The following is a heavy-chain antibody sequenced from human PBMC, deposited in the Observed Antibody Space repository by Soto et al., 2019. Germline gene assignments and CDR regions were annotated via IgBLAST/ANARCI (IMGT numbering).Heavy chain of an antibody. V-gene: IGHV1-69*08. CDR3: ASGKSQMTQDRMGFYYYMDV. J-gene: IGHJ6*03. D-gene: IGHD2-15*01. Sequence: QVQLVQSGAEVKKPRSSVRISCTASGVAFSNYTFTWVRRAPGQGLEWMGRVIPLLDASNYAEKFQDRVTITADRSTSTAYMELSGLKSEDSAIYYCASGKSQMTQDRMGFYYYMDVWGKGTTVTVSS. CDR1: GVAFSNYT. CDR2: VIPLLDAS.